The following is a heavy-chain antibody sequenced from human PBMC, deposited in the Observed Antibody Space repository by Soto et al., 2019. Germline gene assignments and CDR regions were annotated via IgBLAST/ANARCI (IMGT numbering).Heavy chain of an antibody. J-gene: IGHJ6*02. Sequence: PSETLSLTCTVSGGSISSYYWNWIRQPPGKGLEWIGYIYYSGSTYYNPSLKSRVTISVDTSKNQFSLKLSSVTAADTAVYYCARRLYYDSSGFEGGGMDVWGQGTTVTVSS. CDR2: IYYSGST. D-gene: IGHD3-22*01. V-gene: IGHV4-59*08. CDR3: ARRLYYDSSGFEGGGMDV. CDR1: GGSISSYY.